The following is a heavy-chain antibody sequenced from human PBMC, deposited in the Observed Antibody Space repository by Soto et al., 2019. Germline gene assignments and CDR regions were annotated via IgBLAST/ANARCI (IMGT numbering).Heavy chain of an antibody. V-gene: IGHV3-23*01. CDR2: ISAGGSNT. CDR3: SKKGPPRDAFDI. J-gene: IGHJ3*02. Sequence: EVQLLESGGGLVQPGGSLRLSCAVSGFTFRSYAMSWVRQSPGQGPEWVAVISAGGSNTYYAESVNVRFTISRDNSKNTLYLQMNSLRDEDTAVYYCSKKGPPRDAFDILGQGTMVTVST. CDR1: GFTFRSYA.